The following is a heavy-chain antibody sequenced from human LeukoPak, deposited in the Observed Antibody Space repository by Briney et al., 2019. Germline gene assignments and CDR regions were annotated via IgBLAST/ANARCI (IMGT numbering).Heavy chain of an antibody. V-gene: IGHV7-4-1*02. Sequence: ASVKVSCKASGYTFNRYAMNWLRQAPGQGLEWMGWINANTGNPTYAQGFTGRFVFSLDTSVSTAYLQISSLKAEDTAVYYCARETPRAYYGLDVWSQGTTVTVSS. CDR3: ARETPRAYYGLDV. D-gene: IGHD3-10*01. CDR2: INANTGNP. CDR1: GYTFNRYA. J-gene: IGHJ6*02.